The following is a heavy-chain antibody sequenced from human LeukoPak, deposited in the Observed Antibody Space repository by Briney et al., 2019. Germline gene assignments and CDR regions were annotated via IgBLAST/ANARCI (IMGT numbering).Heavy chain of an antibody. CDR1: GFTVSSNY. D-gene: IGHD6-19*01. Sequence: GGSLRLSCAASGFTVSSNYMSWVRQAPGKGLEWVSVIYSGGSTYYADSVKGRFTISRDNSKNTLYLRMNSLRAEDTAVYYCARDLGVAGINIWGQGTMVTVSS. CDR3: ARDLGVAGINI. CDR2: IYSGGST. J-gene: IGHJ3*02. V-gene: IGHV3-53*01.